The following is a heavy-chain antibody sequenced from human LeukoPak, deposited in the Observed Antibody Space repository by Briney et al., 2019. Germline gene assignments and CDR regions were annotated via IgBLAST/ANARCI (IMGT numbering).Heavy chain of an antibody. D-gene: IGHD5-24*01. CDR2: IYHSGST. Sequence: SETLSLTCTVSGGSISSSSYYWGWIRQPPGKGLEWIGSIYHSGSTYYNPSLKSRVTISVDTSKNQFSLKLSSVTAADTAVYYCARVEMATITRFDYWGQGTLVTVSS. CDR3: ARVEMATITRFDY. CDR1: GGSISSSSYY. J-gene: IGHJ4*02. V-gene: IGHV4-39*07.